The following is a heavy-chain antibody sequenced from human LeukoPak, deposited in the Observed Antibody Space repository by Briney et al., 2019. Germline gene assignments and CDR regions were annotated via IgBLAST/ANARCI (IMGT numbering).Heavy chain of an antibody. V-gene: IGHV4-59*01. CDR2: IYYSGST. J-gene: IGHJ4*02. Sequence: SETLSLTCNVSGGSISSYYWSWIRQPPGKGLEWIGYIYYSGSTNYNPSLKSRVTISLDTSKNQFSLKLSSVTAADTAVYYCASHPSSGYDHFDHWGQGTLVTVSS. CDR3: ASHPSSGYDHFDH. D-gene: IGHD5-12*01. CDR1: GGSISSYY.